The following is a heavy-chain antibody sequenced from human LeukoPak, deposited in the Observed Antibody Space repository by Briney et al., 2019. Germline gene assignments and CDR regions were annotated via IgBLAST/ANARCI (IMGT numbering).Heavy chain of an antibody. J-gene: IGHJ6*02. CDR3: ARTVSIGTNYRDYGMDV. V-gene: IGHV3-33*01. CDR1: GFTFSNHG. CDR2: IRYDGSNR. D-gene: IGHD1-7*01. Sequence: GGSLRLSCAASGFTFSNHGMHWVRQAPGKGLQWVALIRYDGSNRYHAEYVEGRFTVSRDNSKNTLYLQMNTLRVEDTAVYFCARTVSIGTNYRDYGMDVWGQGTTVTVSS.